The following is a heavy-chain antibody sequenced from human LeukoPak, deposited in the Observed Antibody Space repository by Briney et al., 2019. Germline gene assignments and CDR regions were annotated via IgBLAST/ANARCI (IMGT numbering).Heavy chain of an antibody. CDR2: ISSSGSSI. CDR3: VKDQREAYSSGWSRDFDY. CDR1: EFTFSNYE. J-gene: IGHJ4*02. V-gene: IGHV3-48*03. D-gene: IGHD6-19*01. Sequence: GGSLRLSCEASEFTFSNYEMNWVRQAPGRGLEWLSYISSSGSSIYYADSVKGRFAISRDNSKNTLYLQLNSLRAEDTAVYYCVKDQREAYSSGWSRDFDYWGQGTLVTVSS.